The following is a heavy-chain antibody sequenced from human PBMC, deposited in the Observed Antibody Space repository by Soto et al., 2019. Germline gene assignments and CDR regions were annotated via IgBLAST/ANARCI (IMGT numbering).Heavy chain of an antibody. CDR1: GYTFTSYA. CDR3: ARAGSGYSSGWYPIYYYGMDV. CDR2: INAGNGNT. V-gene: IGHV1-3*01. J-gene: IGHJ6*02. D-gene: IGHD6-19*01. Sequence: ASVKVSCKASGYTFTSYAMHWVRQAPGQRLEWMGWINAGNGNTKYSQKFQGRVTITRDTSASTAYMELSSLRSEDTAVYYCARAGSGYSSGWYPIYYYGMDVWGQGTTVTVSS.